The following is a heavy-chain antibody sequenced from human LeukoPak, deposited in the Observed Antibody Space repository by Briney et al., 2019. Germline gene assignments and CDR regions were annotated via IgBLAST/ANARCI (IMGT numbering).Heavy chain of an antibody. D-gene: IGHD3-10*01. V-gene: IGHV4-59*01. CDR2: IYYSGST. J-gene: IGHJ6*03. CDR3: AKGAKSASITMLRGVRGYYYMDV. CDR1: GGSISSYY. Sequence: SETLSLTCTVSGGSISSYYWSWIRQPPGKGLKWIGYIYYSGSTSYSPSLRSRVTISVDTSKNQFPLKLSSVTAADTAVYYCAKGAKSASITMLRGVRGYYYMDVWGKGTTVTISS.